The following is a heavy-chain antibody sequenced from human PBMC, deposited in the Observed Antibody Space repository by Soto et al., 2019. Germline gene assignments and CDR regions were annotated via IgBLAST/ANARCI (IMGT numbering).Heavy chain of an antibody. D-gene: IGHD2-15*01. Sequence: TLSLTCTVSGGSISSGDYYWSWIRQPPGKGLEWIGYIYYSGSTYYNPSLKSRVTISVDTSKNQFSLKLSSVTAADTAVYYCARVVVVAATFGWFDPWGQGTLVTVSS. V-gene: IGHV4-30-4*01. CDR3: ARVVVVAATFGWFDP. CDR2: IYYSGST. CDR1: GGSISSGDYY. J-gene: IGHJ5*02.